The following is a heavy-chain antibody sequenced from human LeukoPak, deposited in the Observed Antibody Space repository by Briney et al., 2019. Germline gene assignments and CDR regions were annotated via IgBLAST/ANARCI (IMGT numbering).Heavy chain of an antibody. J-gene: IGHJ6*03. CDR3: ARGGLHTTWIQLWPQYYYYYYYMDV. V-gene: IGHV1-8*01. CDR1: GYTFTSYD. CDR2: MNPNSGNT. D-gene: IGHD5-18*01. Sequence: ASVKVSCKASGYTFTSYDINWVRQATGQGLEWMGWMNPNSGNTGYAQKFQGRVTMTRNTSISTAYMELSSLRSEDTAVYYCARGGLHTTWIQLWPQYYYYYYYMDVWGKGTTVTVSS.